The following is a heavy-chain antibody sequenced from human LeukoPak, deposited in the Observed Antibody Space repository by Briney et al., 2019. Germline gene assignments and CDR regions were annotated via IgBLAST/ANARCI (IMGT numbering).Heavy chain of an antibody. CDR1: GGSFSGYY. D-gene: IGHD2-15*01. CDR2: INHSGST. CDR3: ASLYCSGGSCYSGFDY. J-gene: IGHJ4*02. Sequence: SETLSLTCAVYGGSFSGYYWSWIRQPPGKGLEWIGEINHSGSTNYNPSLKSRVTISVDTSKSQFSLKLSSVTAADTAVYYCASLYCSGGSCYSGFDYWGQGTLVTVSS. V-gene: IGHV4-34*01.